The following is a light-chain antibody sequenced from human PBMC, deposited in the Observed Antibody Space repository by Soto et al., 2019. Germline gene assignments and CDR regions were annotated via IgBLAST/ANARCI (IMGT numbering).Light chain of an antibody. CDR2: EVS. CDR3: TSYTGTTLV. CDR1: SSDVGGYNY. V-gene: IGLV2-14*01. Sequence: QSALTQPASVSGSPGQSNTISCTGTSSDVGGYNYVSWYQQHPGKAPKLIIFEVSDRPSGVSSRFSGSKSGNTASLTISGLQAEDEADYYCTSYTGTTLVFGGGTKLTVL. J-gene: IGLJ3*02.